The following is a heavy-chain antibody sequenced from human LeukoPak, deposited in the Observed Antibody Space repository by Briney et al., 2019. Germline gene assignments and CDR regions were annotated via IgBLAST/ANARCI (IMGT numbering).Heavy chain of an antibody. V-gene: IGHV1-18*01. J-gene: IGHJ4*02. CDR2: ISAYNGNT. CDR1: GYTFTSYG. D-gene: IGHD1-14*01. Sequence: ASVKVSCKASGYTFTSYGISWVRQAPGQGLEWMGWISAYNGNTNYAQKLQGRVTMTTDTSTSTAYMELRSLRSDDTAVYYCATDKQGTEHRGYWGQGTLVTVSS. CDR3: ATDKQGTEHRGY.